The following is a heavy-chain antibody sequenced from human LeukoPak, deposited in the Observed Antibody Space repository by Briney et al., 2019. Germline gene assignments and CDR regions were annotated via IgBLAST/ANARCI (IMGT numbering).Heavy chain of an antibody. Sequence: SETLSLTCTVSGGSISSYYWNWIRQPPGKGLEWIGYISYSGSTNYNPSLKSRVTISLDTSKNQFSLQLSSVTAADTAVYYCARGQYSGSWSYYYDYWGQGTLVTASS. J-gene: IGHJ4*02. CDR2: ISYSGST. V-gene: IGHV4-59*01. CDR1: GGSISSYY. D-gene: IGHD6-13*01. CDR3: ARGQYSGSWSYYYDY.